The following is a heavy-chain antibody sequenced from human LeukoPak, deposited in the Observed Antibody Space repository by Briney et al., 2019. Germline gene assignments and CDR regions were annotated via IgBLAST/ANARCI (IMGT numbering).Heavy chain of an antibody. Sequence: ASVKVSCTASGYTFTDYYLHWVRQAPGQGLEWMGWIHPNSGGTNYAQKVQGRVAITRDTSISTAYMELSSLRSDDTAVYYCARLAAVPGWGQGTLVTVSS. J-gene: IGHJ1*01. CDR3: ARLAAVPG. D-gene: IGHD6-19*01. CDR1: GYTFTDYY. CDR2: IHPNSGGT. V-gene: IGHV1-2*02.